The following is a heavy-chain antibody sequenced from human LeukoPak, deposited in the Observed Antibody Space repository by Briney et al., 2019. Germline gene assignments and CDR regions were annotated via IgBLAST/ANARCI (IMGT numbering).Heavy chain of an antibody. D-gene: IGHD6-13*01. Sequence: PSETLSLTCAVYGGSFSGYYWSWIRQPPGKGLEWIGEINHSGSTNYNPSLKGRVTISVDTSKNQFSLKLSSVTAADTAVYYCARGLNIAAADWGQGTLVTVSS. CDR2: INHSGST. J-gene: IGHJ4*02. CDR1: GGSFSGYY. CDR3: ARGLNIAAAD. V-gene: IGHV4-34*01.